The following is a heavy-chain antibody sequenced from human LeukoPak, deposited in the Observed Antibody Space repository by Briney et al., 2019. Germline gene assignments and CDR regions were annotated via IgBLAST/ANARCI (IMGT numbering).Heavy chain of an antibody. Sequence: SGKVSCKASGGTFSSYAISWVRQAPGQGLEWMGGIVPIFGTASYAQKFQGRVTITADESTSTAYMELSSLRSEDTAVYYCASGYSSGWYRGAFDIWGQGTMVTVSS. J-gene: IGHJ3*02. CDR1: GGTFSSYA. V-gene: IGHV1-69*13. CDR2: IVPIFGTA. D-gene: IGHD6-19*01. CDR3: ASGYSSGWYRGAFDI.